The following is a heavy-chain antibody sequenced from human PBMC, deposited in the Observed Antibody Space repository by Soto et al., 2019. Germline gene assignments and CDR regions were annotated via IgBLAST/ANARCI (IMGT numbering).Heavy chain of an antibody. J-gene: IGHJ4*02. CDR2: ISGSGGST. CDR3: AKDRYDILTASDY. D-gene: IGHD3-9*01. Sequence: VQLLESGGGLVQPGGSLRLSCAASGFSFSSYAMTWVRQAPGKGLEWVSGISGSGGSTYYADSVKGRFTISRDNSKNTLYLQMNSLRAEDTAVYYCAKDRYDILTASDYWGQGTLVTVSS. V-gene: IGHV3-23*01. CDR1: GFSFSSYA.